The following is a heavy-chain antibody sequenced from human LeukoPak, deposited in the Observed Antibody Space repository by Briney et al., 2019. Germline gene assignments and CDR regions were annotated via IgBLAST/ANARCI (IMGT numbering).Heavy chain of an antibody. V-gene: IGHV3-23*01. J-gene: IGHJ4*02. D-gene: IGHD2-8*01. CDR2: ISGSGGSP. Sequence: SGGSLRLSCAASGFTFSSYSMNWVRQAPGKGLEWVSAISGSGGSPYYADSVEGRFTISRDNSKNTLYLQMNSLRAEDTAVYYCAKASEKDIVLMVYAIGFDYWGQGTLVTVSS. CDR1: GFTFSSYS. CDR3: AKASEKDIVLMVYAIGFDY.